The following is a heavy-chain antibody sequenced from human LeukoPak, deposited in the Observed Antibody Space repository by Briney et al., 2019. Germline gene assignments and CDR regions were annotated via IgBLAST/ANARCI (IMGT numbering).Heavy chain of an antibody. J-gene: IGHJ4*02. CDR2: ISSSSSYI. CDR1: GFTFSSYG. CDR3: ARDKEDYYDSSGYVFDY. Sequence: GGSLRLSCAASGFTFSSYGMNWVRQAPGKGLEWVSSISSSSSYIYYADSVKGRFTISRDNAKNSLYLQMNSLRAEDTAVYYCARDKEDYYDSSGYVFDYWGQGTLVTVSS. V-gene: IGHV3-21*01. D-gene: IGHD3-22*01.